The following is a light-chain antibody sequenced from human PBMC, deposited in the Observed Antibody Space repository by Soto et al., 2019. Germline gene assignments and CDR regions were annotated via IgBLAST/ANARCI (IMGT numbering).Light chain of an antibody. Sequence: EIVLTQSPGTLSLSPGERATLSCRASQSVSKYLAWYQQKPGQSPSLLIYDASNRATGIPARFSGSGSGTDFTLSISSLEPEDFAVYYCQQRYRWPETFGQGTKVDIK. CDR1: QSVSKY. CDR3: QQRYRWPET. CDR2: DAS. V-gene: IGKV3-11*01. J-gene: IGKJ1*01.